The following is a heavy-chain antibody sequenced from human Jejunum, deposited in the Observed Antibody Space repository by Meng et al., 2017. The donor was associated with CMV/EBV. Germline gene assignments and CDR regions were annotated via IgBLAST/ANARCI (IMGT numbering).Heavy chain of an antibody. CDR3: ARGFVKYTVTRVGNWFDP. Sequence: QGPLPEWGHGRVQPSETLSLTCAVYGGCFSGASWSWIRQPPGKGLELIGEINHSGSTNYNPSLKSRVTISVDTSKNQFSLKLSSVTAADTAVYYCARGFVKYTVTRVGNWFDPWGQGTLVTVSS. J-gene: IGHJ5*02. CDR2: INHSGST. CDR1: GGCFSGAS. D-gene: IGHD4-17*01. V-gene: IGHV4-34*02.